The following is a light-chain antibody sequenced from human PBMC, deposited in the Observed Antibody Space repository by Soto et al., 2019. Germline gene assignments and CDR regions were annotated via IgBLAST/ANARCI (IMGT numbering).Light chain of an antibody. CDR3: LLYFSPDRYT. V-gene: IGKV3-20*01. CDR1: QSVTSSH. CDR2: GAS. J-gene: IGKJ2*01. Sequence: EIVLTQTPGTLSLSPGSRATLSCRASQSVTSSHLAWYQQKPGQAPRRLIYGASTRATGIPDRFSGSGSDTDFSLTIRRLDPEDFAMYYCLLYFSPDRYTFGPGTKVQIK.